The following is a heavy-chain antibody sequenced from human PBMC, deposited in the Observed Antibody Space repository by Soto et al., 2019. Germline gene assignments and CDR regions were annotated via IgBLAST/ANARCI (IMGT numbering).Heavy chain of an antibody. D-gene: IGHD3-3*01. CDR3: AKARYDDFWSGHY. CDR2: ISGSGGST. Sequence: PGESLKISCAASGFTFSSYAMSWVRQAPGKGLEWVSAISGSGGSTYYADSVKGRFTISRDNSKNTLYLQMNSLRAEDTAVYYCAKARYDDFWSGHYWGQGTLVTVSS. CDR1: GFTFSSYA. J-gene: IGHJ4*02. V-gene: IGHV3-23*01.